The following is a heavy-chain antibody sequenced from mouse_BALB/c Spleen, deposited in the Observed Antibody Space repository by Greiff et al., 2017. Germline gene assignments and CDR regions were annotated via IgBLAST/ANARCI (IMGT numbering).Heavy chain of an antibody. V-gene: IGHV2-5-1*01. J-gene: IGHJ2*01. D-gene: IGHD3-3*01. Sequence: QVHVKQSGPSLVQPSQSLSITCTVSGFSLTSYGVHWVRQSPGKGLEWLGVIWRGGSTDYNAAFMSRLSITKDNSKSQVFFKMNSLQADDTAIYYCAKNSGGRGFFDYWGQGTTLTVSS. CDR3: AKNSGGRGFFDY. CDR1: GFSLTSYG. CDR2: IWRGGST.